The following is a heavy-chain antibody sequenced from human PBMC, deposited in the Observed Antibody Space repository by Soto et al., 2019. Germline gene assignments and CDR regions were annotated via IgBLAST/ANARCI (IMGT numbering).Heavy chain of an antibody. J-gene: IGHJ4*02. CDR1: GFTFSIYW. V-gene: IGHV3-74*01. CDR3: ATLASIQLDRYDF. Sequence: GGSLRLSCAASGFTFSIYWMHWVRQAPGKGLVWVSRINGDGRSTTYADSVKGRFTISRDNAKNTLYLQMNSLRAEDTAVYYCATLASIQLDRYDFWGQGTLVTVSS. CDR2: INGDGRST. D-gene: IGHD1-1*01.